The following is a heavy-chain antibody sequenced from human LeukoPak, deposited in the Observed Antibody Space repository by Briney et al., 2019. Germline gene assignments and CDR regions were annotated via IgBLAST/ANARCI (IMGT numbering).Heavy chain of an antibody. D-gene: IGHD2-2*01. Sequence: ASVKVSCKVSGYTLTELSMHWVRQAPGKGLEWVGGFDPEDGETIYAQKFQGRVTMTEDTSTDTAYMELSSLRSEDTAVYYCATLSAGRLDCSSTSCYPRYYYMDVWGKGTTVTVSS. J-gene: IGHJ6*03. CDR1: GYTLTELS. CDR3: ATLSAGRLDCSSTSCYPRYYYMDV. CDR2: FDPEDGET. V-gene: IGHV1-24*01.